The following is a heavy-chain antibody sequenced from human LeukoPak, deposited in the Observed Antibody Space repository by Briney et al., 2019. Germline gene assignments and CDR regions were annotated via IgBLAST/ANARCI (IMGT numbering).Heavy chain of an antibody. Sequence: PSQTLSLTCVSGGSISSGSYYWTWIRQPAGKGLEWIGRIYTSGSTNYNPSLKSRVTMSVDTSKNQFSLKLSSVTAADTAVYYCARAGDFWSGYYSAFDIWGQGTMVTVSS. V-gene: IGHV4-61*02. CDR1: GGSISSGSYY. CDR2: IYTSGST. CDR3: ARAGDFWSGYYSAFDI. J-gene: IGHJ3*02. D-gene: IGHD3-3*01.